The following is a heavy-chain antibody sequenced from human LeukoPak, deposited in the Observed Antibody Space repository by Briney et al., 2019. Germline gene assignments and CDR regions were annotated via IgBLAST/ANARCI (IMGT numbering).Heavy chain of an antibody. D-gene: IGHD1-7*01. CDR3: ARFRNYGGVWFDP. J-gene: IGHJ5*02. CDR2: INHSGST. Sequence: SETLSLTCAVYGGSLSGYYWSWIRQPPGKGLEWIGEINHSGSTNYNPSLKSRATISVDTSKNQFSLKLSSVTAADTAVYYFARFRNYGGVWFDPWGQGTLVTVSS. CDR1: GGSLSGYY. V-gene: IGHV4-34*01.